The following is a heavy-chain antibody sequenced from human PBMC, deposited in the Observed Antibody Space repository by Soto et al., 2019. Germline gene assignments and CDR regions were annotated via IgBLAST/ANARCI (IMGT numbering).Heavy chain of an antibody. J-gene: IGHJ4*02. D-gene: IGHD3-22*01. CDR3: ARGGDYDSSGYYWTRVGYHFDY. V-gene: IGHV4-34*01. Sequence: PSETLSLTCAVYGGSFSGYYWSWSRPPPGKGREWIGEINHSGSTNYNPSLKSRVTISVDTSKNQFSLKLSSVTAADTAVYYCARGGDYDSSGYYWTRVGYHFDYWGQGTLVTVSS. CDR2: INHSGST. CDR1: GGSFSGYY.